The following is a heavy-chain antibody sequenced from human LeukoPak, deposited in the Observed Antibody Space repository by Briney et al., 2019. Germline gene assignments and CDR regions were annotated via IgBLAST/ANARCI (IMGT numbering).Heavy chain of an antibody. J-gene: IGHJ4*02. Sequence: SETLSLTCTVPGDSISSYYWSWFRQPPGKGLGGIGYIYYSGTTNYNPSLKSRVTISLDTSKNQFSLKLSSVTAADTALYYCAGEISSSGWYHPFDYWGQGTLVTVSS. D-gene: IGHD6-19*01. V-gene: IGHV4-59*01. CDR1: GDSISSYY. CDR3: AGEISSSGWYHPFDY. CDR2: IYYSGTT.